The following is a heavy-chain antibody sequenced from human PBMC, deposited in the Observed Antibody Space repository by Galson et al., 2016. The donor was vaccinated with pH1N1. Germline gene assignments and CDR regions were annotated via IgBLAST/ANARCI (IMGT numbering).Heavy chain of an antibody. V-gene: IGHV4-34*01. CDR1: GGSFSHYY. D-gene: IGHD3-10*01. CDR2: ITHSGTT. Sequence: SETLSLTCAVNGGSFSHYYWSWIRQSPGKGLEWIGEITHSGTTHYNASLKSRVSMSVDTSRNQFSLKLSSVTAADTAVYYCARLSLGGHTETYGMDVWGQGTTVIVSS. CDR3: ARLSLGGHTETYGMDV. J-gene: IGHJ6*02.